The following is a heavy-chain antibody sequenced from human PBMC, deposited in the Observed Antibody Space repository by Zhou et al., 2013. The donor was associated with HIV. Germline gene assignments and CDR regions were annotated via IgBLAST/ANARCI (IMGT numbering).Heavy chain of an antibody. CDR2: MKPYRGAV. CDR3: VRRGLCDHCGNFHFQH. V-gene: IGHV1-2*02. CDR1: IQLRRFS. J-gene: IGHJ1*01. D-gene: IGHD2-21*01. Sequence: QVRLVQSGACDEETWVLSENILRDFWIQLRRFSIHWVRHVPEKGLEWMGWMKPYRGAVNYARNFQGRVAMTRRLSSDPDDTDRGTAYLDLNALTSADTADYYCVRRGLCDHCGNFHFQHWGQGTLVVVSS.